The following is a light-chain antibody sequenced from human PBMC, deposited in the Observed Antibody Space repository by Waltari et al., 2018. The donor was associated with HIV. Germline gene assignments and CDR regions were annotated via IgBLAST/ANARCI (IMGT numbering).Light chain of an antibody. J-gene: IGLJ2*01. V-gene: IGLV3-21*04. Sequence: SSRLTPPPSVSVAPGETATIPCGAINMSRKSVHWYQQKAGQAPVVVMSYDTDRPAGIAERFSGFNSGHSATLIISRVGAGDEADYYCQVWDSATDHVLFGGGTRLTVL. CDR1: NMSRKS. CDR3: QVWDSATDHVL. CDR2: YDT.